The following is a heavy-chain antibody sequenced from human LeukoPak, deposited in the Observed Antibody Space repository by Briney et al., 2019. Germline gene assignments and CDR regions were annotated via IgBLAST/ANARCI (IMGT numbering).Heavy chain of an antibody. D-gene: IGHD3-3*01. CDR2: MNPNSGNT. CDR1: GYTFNSYD. J-gene: IGHJ4*02. Sequence: ASVKVSCETSGYTFNSYDIHWVRQATGQGLEWVGWMNPNSGNTGYAQKLQGRVTMTRNTSIRTAYMELSGLRPEDTAVYYCARRNIRFLELDFWGQGTLVTVSS. V-gene: IGHV1-8*02. CDR3: ARRNIRFLELDF.